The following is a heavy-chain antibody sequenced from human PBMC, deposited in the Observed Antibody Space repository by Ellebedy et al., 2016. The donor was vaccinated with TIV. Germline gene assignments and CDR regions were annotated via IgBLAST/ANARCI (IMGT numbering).Heavy chain of an antibody. CDR1: GYTFTSYA. CDR3: ARGPILWFGELLDY. D-gene: IGHD3-10*01. Sequence: AASVKVSCKALGYTFTSYAMHWVRQAPGQRLEWMGWTHAGNGNTKYSQNYQGRVTITRDTSASTAYMELSSLRSENTAVYYCARGPILWFGELLDYWGQGTLVTISS. CDR2: THAGNGNT. J-gene: IGHJ4*02. V-gene: IGHV1-3*01.